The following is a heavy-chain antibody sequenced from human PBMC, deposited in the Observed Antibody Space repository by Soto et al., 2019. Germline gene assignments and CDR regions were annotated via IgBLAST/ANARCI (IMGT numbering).Heavy chain of an antibody. Sequence: PSETLSLTCAVSGVSISSGNWWTWVRQTPQRGLEYIGEIFHDGTANYYPSFERRVAISVGTSKNQFSLKLTSVTAADTAIYFCARLVYDTRLNYMYFDPWGQGTLVTVSS. V-gene: IGHV4-4*02. CDR2: IFHDGTA. J-gene: IGHJ4*02. D-gene: IGHD3-10*01. CDR1: GVSISSGNW. CDR3: ARLVYDTRLNYMYFDP.